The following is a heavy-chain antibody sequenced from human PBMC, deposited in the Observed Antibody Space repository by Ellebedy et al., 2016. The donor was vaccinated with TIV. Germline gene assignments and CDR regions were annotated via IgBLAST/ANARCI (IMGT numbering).Heavy chain of an antibody. Sequence: ASVKVSXXASGYTFTGYYMHWVRQAPGQGLEWMGWINPNSGGTNYAQKFQGRVTMTRDTSISTAYMELSRLRSDDTAVYYCARELINYDGNPYGMDVWGQGTTVTVSS. CDR3: ARELINYDGNPYGMDV. CDR1: GYTFTGYY. D-gene: IGHD4-23*01. J-gene: IGHJ6*02. V-gene: IGHV1-2*02. CDR2: INPNSGGT.